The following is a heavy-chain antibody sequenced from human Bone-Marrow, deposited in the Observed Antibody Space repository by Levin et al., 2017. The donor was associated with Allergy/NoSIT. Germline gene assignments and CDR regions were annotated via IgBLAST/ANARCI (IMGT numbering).Heavy chain of an antibody. Sequence: ASVKVSCKASGYTFTSYGITWVRQAPGQGLEWMGWISAYNGNTNYAQKFQDRVTMTTDTSTRTAYMELRSLRSDDTDGYYCGGARGVPAAMGGTDNGFWSPYLYYMDVWGKGNTVTVSS. CDR3: GGARGVPAAMGGTDNGFWSPYLYYMDV. J-gene: IGHJ6*03. CDR2: ISAYNGNT. D-gene: IGHD2-2*01. CDR1: GYTFTSYG. V-gene: IGHV1-18*01.